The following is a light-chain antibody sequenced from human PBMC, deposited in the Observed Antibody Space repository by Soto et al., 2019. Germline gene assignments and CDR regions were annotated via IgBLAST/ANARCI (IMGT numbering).Light chain of an antibody. V-gene: IGLV2-14*01. J-gene: IGLJ3*02. CDR3: SSCTSSATKV. CDR2: EVN. Sequence: QSALTQPASVSGSPGQSITISCTGTSSDVGGYNFVSWYQQHPGKAPKLMIYEVNNRPSGVSNRVSGSKSGNTASLTISGRQADDEADYYCSSCTSSATKVLGGGTKLTVL. CDR1: SSDVGGYNF.